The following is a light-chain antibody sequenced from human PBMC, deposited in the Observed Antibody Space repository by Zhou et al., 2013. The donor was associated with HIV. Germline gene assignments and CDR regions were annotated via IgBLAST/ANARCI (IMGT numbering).Light chain of an antibody. V-gene: IGKV1-39*01. Sequence: DIQMTQSPSSLPASVGDRVTITCRASQTIASYLNWYQQKPGKAPKLLIFAASTLLSGVPSRLRGSGSGTNFTLTISSLQPEDFATYYCQQSHSSPLTFGGGTKVEIK. J-gene: IGKJ4*01. CDR2: AAS. CDR3: QQSHSSPLT. CDR1: QTIASY.